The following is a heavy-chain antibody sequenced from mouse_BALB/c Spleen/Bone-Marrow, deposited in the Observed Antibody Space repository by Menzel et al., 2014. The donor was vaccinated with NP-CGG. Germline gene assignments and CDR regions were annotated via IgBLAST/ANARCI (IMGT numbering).Heavy chain of an antibody. CDR2: ISNGGGST. D-gene: IGHD2-3*01. Sequence: EVQLVESGGGLVQPGGSLKLSCATSGFTFSDYYMYWVHQTPEKRLEWVAYISNGGGSTYYPDTVKGRFTISRDNAKNTLYLQMSRLKSEDTAMYYCARRGWYYAMDYWGQGTSVTVSS. V-gene: IGHV5-12*02. CDR3: ARRGWYYAMDY. J-gene: IGHJ4*01. CDR1: GFTFSDYY.